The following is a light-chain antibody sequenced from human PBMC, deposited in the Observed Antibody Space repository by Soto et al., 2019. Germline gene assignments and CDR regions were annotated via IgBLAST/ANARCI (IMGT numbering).Light chain of an antibody. CDR1: QSVSSY. CDR3: HQRSNWRT. J-gene: IGKJ3*01. Sequence: EIVLTQSPATLSLSPGARATLSCRASQSVSSYLAWYQQKPGQAPRLLIYDASNRATGIPARVSGSGSGTDFTLTISSLEPEDFADYYCHQRSNWRTFGPGTKVDIK. CDR2: DAS. V-gene: IGKV3-11*01.